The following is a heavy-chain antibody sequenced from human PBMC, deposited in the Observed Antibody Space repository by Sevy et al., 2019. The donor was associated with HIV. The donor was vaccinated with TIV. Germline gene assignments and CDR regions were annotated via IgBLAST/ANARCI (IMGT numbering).Heavy chain of an antibody. CDR2: ISSSSGTI. J-gene: IGHJ4*02. V-gene: IGHV3-48*01. D-gene: IGHD7-27*01. CDR3: ARDDHWAFDY. Sequence: GVSLRLSCVTSGFSFSSYSMNWVRQAPGKGLEWVSYISSSSGTIRYADSVKGRLTISRDNAKNSLFLQMNSLRAEDTAVYYCARDDHWAFDYWGQGALVTVSS. CDR1: GFSFSSYS.